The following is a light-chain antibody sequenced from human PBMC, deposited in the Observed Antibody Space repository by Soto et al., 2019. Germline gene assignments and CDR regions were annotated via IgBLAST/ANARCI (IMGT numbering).Light chain of an antibody. CDR3: CSYAPSRTLL. CDR2: EGN. V-gene: IGLV2-23*01. J-gene: IGLJ2*01. CDR1: SSDVGTYNL. Sequence: QSALTQPASVSESAGQSITISCTGTSSDVGTYNLVTWYQQHPGKAPKLIIYEGNKRPSGVSNRFSASKSGNTASLTISGLLAEDEADYYCCSYAPSRTLLFGGGTKLTVL.